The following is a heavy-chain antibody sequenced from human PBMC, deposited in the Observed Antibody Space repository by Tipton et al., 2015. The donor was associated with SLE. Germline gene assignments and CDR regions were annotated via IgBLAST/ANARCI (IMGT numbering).Heavy chain of an antibody. CDR1: GGSIDGYY. CDR2: FHHKGSS. Sequence: TLSLTCTVSGGSIDGYYWSWIRQPPGRGLEWIGSFHHKGSSYYSPSLGSRVTISGDTSRNQFSLTLSSVTAADTAVYYCARDEYRYDGTGYHLLGHFDYWGQGTLVTVSS. D-gene: IGHD3-22*01. J-gene: IGHJ4*02. V-gene: IGHV4-38-2*02. CDR3: ARDEYRYDGTGYHLLGHFDY.